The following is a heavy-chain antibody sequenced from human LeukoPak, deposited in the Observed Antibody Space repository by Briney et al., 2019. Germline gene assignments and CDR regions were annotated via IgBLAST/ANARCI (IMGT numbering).Heavy chain of an antibody. J-gene: IGHJ6*02. D-gene: IGHD5-18*01. CDR2: ISGSGGST. CDR3: AKDDRIQLSGNYHYGMDV. Sequence: GGSLRLSCAAPGFTFSSYAMSWVRQAPGKGLEWVSAISGSGGSTYYADSVKGRFTISRDNSKNTLYLQMNSLRAEDTAVYYCAKDDRIQLSGNYHYGMDVWGQGTTVTVSS. V-gene: IGHV3-23*01. CDR1: GFTFSSYA.